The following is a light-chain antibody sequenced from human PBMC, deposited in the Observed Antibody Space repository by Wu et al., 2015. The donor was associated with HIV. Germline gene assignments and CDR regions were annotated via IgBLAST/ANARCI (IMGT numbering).Light chain of an antibody. V-gene: IGKV3D-20*02. Sequence: EIVLTQSPGTLSLSPGERATLSCRAGQSVSSNYLAWYQQKPGQAPRLLIYDAYTRATGIPDRFSGSGSGTDFTLTISRLEPGDFAVYYCQQRSNWPPGITFGQGTRLEIK. CDR3: QQRSNWPPGIT. J-gene: IGKJ5*01. CDR1: QSVSSNY. CDR2: DAY.